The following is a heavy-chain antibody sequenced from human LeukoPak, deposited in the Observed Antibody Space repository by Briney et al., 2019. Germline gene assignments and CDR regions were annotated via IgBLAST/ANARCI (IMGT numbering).Heavy chain of an antibody. Sequence: PGGSLRLSCAASGFAFDIHGMNWVRQAPGKGLEWVSGIIPSGSTTYYADSVKGRFTISRDNSKNTLYLQMNSLRAEDTAVYYCAKGTPIYGGTGIDYWGQGTLVTVSS. CDR2: IIPSGSTT. D-gene: IGHD4-23*01. V-gene: IGHV3-23*01. CDR3: AKGTPIYGGTGIDY. CDR1: GFAFDIHG. J-gene: IGHJ4*02.